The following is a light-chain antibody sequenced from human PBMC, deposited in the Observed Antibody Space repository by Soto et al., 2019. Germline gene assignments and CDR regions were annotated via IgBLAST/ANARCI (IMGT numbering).Light chain of an antibody. CDR1: QSVTGSY. J-gene: IGKJ3*01. V-gene: IGKV3-20*01. CDR2: SAS. Sequence: EIVLTQSPGTLSLSPGERTTLSCRASQSVTGSYLAWYQQKPGQAPRLLIYSASSRASGIPDRFSGSGSGTDFTLTISRLEPEDFAVNYCQQYGSSPPVTFGPGTKVDMK. CDR3: QQYGSSPPVT.